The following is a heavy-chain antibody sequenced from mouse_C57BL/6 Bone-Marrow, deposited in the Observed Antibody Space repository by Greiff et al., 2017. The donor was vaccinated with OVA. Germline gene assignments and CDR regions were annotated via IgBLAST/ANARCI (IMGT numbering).Heavy chain of an antibody. D-gene: IGHD1-1*01. V-gene: IGHV1-82*01. Sequence: VEPGASVKISCKASGYAFSSSWMNWVKQRPGKGLEWIGRIYPGDGDTNYNGKFKGKATLTADKSSSTAYMQLSSLTSEDSAVYFCARDGYYGSSYGYFDVWGTGTTVTVSS. CDR3: ARDGYYGSSYGYFDV. CDR2: IYPGDGDT. CDR1: GYAFSSSW. J-gene: IGHJ1*03.